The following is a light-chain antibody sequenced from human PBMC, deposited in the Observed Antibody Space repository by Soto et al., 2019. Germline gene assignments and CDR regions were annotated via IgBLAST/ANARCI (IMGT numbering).Light chain of an antibody. CDR1: QSVSSY. J-gene: IGKJ5*01. Sequence: EIVLTQSPATLSLSPGERATLSCRASQSVSSYLAWYQQKPGQAPRLLIYDASNRATGIPARFSGSGSGTDFTLTIRSLETEAFAVYYCQQRSNWPITFGQGTRLEIK. CDR2: DAS. CDR3: QQRSNWPIT. V-gene: IGKV3-11*01.